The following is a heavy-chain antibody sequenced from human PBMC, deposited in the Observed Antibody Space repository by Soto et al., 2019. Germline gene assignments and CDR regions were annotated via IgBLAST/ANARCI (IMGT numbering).Heavy chain of an antibody. Sequence: QVQLVESGGGLVKPGGSLRLSCAASGFTFGTYYMSWIRQAPGKGLEWVSYISSSGSSTYYVDSVKGRFTISSDNAKNSLYLKMDSLGADDTAVYYCARAAAARPAAGYWGQGTLVTVSS. D-gene: IGHD6-6*01. V-gene: IGHV3-11*01. CDR3: ARAAAARPAAGY. CDR1: GFTFGTYY. CDR2: ISSSGSST. J-gene: IGHJ4*02.